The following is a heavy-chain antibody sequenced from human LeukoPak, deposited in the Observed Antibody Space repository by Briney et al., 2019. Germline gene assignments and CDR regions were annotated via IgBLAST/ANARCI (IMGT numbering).Heavy chain of an antibody. V-gene: IGHV4-59*01. D-gene: IGHD4-11*01. Sequence: KTSETLSLTCTVSGGSISSYYWSWIRQPPGKGLEWIGYIYYSGSTNYNPSLKSRVTISVDTSKNQFSLKLSSVTAADTAVYYCARTSGPYSNYAHFDYWGQGTLVTVSS. CDR2: IYYSGST. CDR3: ARTSGPYSNYAHFDY. CDR1: GGSISSYY. J-gene: IGHJ4*02.